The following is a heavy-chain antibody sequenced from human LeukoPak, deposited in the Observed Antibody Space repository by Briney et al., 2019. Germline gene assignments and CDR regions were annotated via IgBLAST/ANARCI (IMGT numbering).Heavy chain of an antibody. CDR1: GGSLSSSSYY. CDR3: ARQVDYYDSSGYLGYYFDY. Sequence: PSETLSLTCTVSGGSLSSSSYYWGWVRQPPGKGLEWIGSIYYSGSTYYNPSLKSRVTISVDTSKNQFSLKLSSVTAADTAVYYCARQVDYYDSSGYLGYYFDYWGQGTLVTVSS. V-gene: IGHV4-39*01. D-gene: IGHD3-22*01. CDR2: IYYSGST. J-gene: IGHJ4*02.